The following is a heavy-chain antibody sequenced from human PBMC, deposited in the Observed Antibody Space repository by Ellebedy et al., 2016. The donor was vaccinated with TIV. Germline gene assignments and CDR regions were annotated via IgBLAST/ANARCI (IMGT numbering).Heavy chain of an antibody. J-gene: IGHJ4*02. CDR2: INSDGSST. D-gene: IGHD6-19*01. CDR1: GFTFSSYW. Sequence: GESLKISCVASGFTFSSYWIHWVRQAPGKGLEWVSRINSDGSSTSHADSVKGRFTISRDNAKNTLYLQMNSLRAEDTAVYYCARVPVHTSGWYADYWGQGTLVTVSS. CDR3: ARVPVHTSGWYADY. V-gene: IGHV3-74*01.